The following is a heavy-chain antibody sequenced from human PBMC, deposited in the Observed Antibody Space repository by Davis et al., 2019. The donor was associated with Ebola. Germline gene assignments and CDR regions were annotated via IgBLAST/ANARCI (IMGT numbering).Heavy chain of an antibody. CDR3: ARSIAAADWFDP. V-gene: IGHV4-39*01. J-gene: IGHJ5*02. CDR1: GVSLNSGGYY. Sequence: MPSETLSLTCTVSGVSLNSGGYYWGWIRQPPGKGLEWIGSIYYSGSTYYHPSLKSRVTVSVDTSKNQFSLRLRSVTAADTAVYYCARSIAAADWFDPWGQGTLVTVSS. D-gene: IGHD6-13*01. CDR2: IYYSGST.